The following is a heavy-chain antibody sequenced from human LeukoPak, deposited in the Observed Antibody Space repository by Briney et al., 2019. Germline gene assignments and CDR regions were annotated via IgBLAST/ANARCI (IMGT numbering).Heavy chain of an antibody. J-gene: IGHJ4*02. CDR3: ARASGSGRLPEDY. CDR2: ISSSNSTI. Sequence: GGSLRLSCEASGFTLSNYWMTWVRQAPGKGLEWISYISSSNSTIYYADSVKGRFTISRDNAKNSLYLQMNSLRAEDTAVYYCARASGSGRLPEDYWGQGTLVTVSS. CDR1: GFTLSNYW. V-gene: IGHV3-48*04. D-gene: IGHD3-10*01.